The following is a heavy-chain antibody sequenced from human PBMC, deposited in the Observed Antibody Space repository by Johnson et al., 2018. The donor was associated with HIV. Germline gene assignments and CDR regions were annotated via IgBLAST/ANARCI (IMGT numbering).Heavy chain of an antibody. Sequence: VQLVESGGGLVQPGGSLRLSCAASGFTVSSNYMSWVRQAPGTGLEWVSIIYSGGSTYYADSVKGRFPISRDNAQNSLYLQMNSLRAEDTAVYYCARDWGPRLGYYDSSGYYWAFDIWGQGTTVTVSS. CDR2: IYSGGST. J-gene: IGHJ3*02. V-gene: IGHV3-66*01. CDR1: GFTVSSNY. CDR3: ARDWGPRLGYYDSSGYYWAFDI. D-gene: IGHD3-22*01.